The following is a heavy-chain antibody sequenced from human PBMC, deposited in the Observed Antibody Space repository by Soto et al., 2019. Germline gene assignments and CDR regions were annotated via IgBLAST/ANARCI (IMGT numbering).Heavy chain of an antibody. J-gene: IGHJ4*02. CDR3: ARGPTEYYDNSSNYFLDY. D-gene: IGHD3-22*01. V-gene: IGHV1-18*01. CDR1: GYTFITYG. CDR2: ISTYNGNT. Sequence: QVQLVQSGAEVKKPGASVKVSCKASGYTFITYGVSWVRQVPGQGLDWLGWISTYNGNTRYAERLQGRVTMTTDTNTNTAYMELRNLRSDDTAVYYCARGPTEYYDNSSNYFLDYWGQGTLVSVSS.